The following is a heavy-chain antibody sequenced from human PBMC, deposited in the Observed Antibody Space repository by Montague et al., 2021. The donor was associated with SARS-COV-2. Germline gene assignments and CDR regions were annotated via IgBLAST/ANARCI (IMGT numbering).Heavy chain of an antibody. Sequence: PALVKPTQTLTLTCTFSGFSLSTSGVGVGWIRQPPGKALEWLALIYWDYDKRYSPSLKSRLTITKNTSKNQVVLTMTNMDPVDTATYYCAHRRGLLLSDAFDIWGQGTMGTVSS. CDR1: GFSLSTSGVG. CDR3: AHRRGLLLSDAFDI. D-gene: IGHD1-26*01. V-gene: IGHV2-5*02. CDR2: IYWDYDK. J-gene: IGHJ3*02.